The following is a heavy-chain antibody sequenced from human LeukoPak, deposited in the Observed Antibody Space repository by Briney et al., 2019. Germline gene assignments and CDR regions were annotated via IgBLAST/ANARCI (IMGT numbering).Heavy chain of an antibody. J-gene: IGHJ3*02. D-gene: IGHD3-22*01. CDR1: GGSIRSGDYY. CDR3: ARVRDYYDSSGYLSSNAFDI. V-gene: IGHV4-61*08. Sequence: SETLSLTCTVSGGSIRSGDYYWSRIRQPPGKGLEWIGYIYYSGNTYYNPSLKSRVTISVDTSKNQFSLKLSSVTAADTAVYYCARVRDYYDSSGYLSSNAFDIWGQGTMVTVSS. CDR2: IYYSGNT.